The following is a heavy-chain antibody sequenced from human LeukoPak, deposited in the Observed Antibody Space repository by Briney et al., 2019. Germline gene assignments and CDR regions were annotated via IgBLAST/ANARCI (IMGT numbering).Heavy chain of an antibody. V-gene: IGHV3-7*01. Sequence: GGSLRLSCAASGFTFSSYWMSWVRQAPGKGLEWVANINQDGSEKYYVDSVKGRLTISRDNAKNSLYLQMNSLRAEDTAVYYCAREGCSGGSCYHNWFDPWGQGTLVTVSS. CDR2: INQDGSEK. J-gene: IGHJ5*02. D-gene: IGHD2-15*01. CDR1: GFTFSSYW. CDR3: AREGCSGGSCYHNWFDP.